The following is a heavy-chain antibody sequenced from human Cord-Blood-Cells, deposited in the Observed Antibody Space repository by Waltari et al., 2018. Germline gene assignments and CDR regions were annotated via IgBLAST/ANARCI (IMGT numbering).Heavy chain of an antibody. CDR1: GGTFSSYA. Sequence: QVQLVQSGAEVKKPGSSVKVSCKASGGTFSSYALSWVRQAPGQGLEWMRGIIPIFGTANYAQKFQGRVTITADESTSTAYMELSSLRSEDTAVYYCARDGGIVVVPAAIPAFDIWGQGTMVTVSS. V-gene: IGHV1-69*01. CDR3: ARDGGIVVVPAAIPAFDI. D-gene: IGHD2-2*01. CDR2: IIPIFGTA. J-gene: IGHJ3*02.